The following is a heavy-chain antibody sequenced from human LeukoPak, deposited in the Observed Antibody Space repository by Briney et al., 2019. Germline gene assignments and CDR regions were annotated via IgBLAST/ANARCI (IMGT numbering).Heavy chain of an antibody. Sequence: SQTLSHTCTVSGGSISSGDYYWSWIRQPPGKGLEWIGYIYYSGSTYYNPSLKSRVTISVDTSKNQFSLKLSSVTAAGTAVYYCARDRLGDYFDYWGQGTLVTVSS. V-gene: IGHV4-30-4*01. CDR1: GGSISSGDYY. CDR2: IYYSGST. CDR3: ARDRLGDYFDY. D-gene: IGHD3-16*01. J-gene: IGHJ4*02.